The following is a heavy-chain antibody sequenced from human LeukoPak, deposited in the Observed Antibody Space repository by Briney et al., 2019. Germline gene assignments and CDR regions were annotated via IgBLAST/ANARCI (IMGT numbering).Heavy chain of an antibody. V-gene: IGHV4-39*01. J-gene: IGHJ4*02. Sequence: PETLSLTCTVSGGSISSSSYYWGWIRQPPGMGLEWIGSIYYSGSTYYNPSLKSRVTISVDTSKNQFSLKLSSVTAADTAVYYCVSPVAGYFDNWGQGTLVTVSS. CDR2: IYYSGST. CDR1: GGSISSSSYY. D-gene: IGHD6-19*01. CDR3: VSPVAGYFDN.